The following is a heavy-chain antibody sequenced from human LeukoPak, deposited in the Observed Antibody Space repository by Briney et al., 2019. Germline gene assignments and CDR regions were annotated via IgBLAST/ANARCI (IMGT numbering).Heavy chain of an antibody. CDR2: ISYDGSNK. V-gene: IGHV3-30-3*01. J-gene: IGHJ3*02. D-gene: IGHD3-10*01. CDR1: GFTFSSYA. Sequence: PGRSLRLSCAASGFTFSSYAMHWVRQAPGKGLEWGAVISYDGSNKYYADSVKGRFTISRDNSKNTLYLQMNSLRAEDTAVYYCARVRELLWFGELRDAFDIWGQGTMVTVSS. CDR3: ARVRELLWFGELRDAFDI.